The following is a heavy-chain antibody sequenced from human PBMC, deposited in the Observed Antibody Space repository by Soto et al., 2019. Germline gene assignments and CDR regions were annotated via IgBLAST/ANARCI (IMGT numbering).Heavy chain of an antibody. V-gene: IGHV1-24*01. CDR1: GYTLTELS. Sequence: ASVKVSCKVSGYTLTELSMHWVRQAPGKGLEWMGGFDPEDGETIYAQKFQGRVTMTEDTSTDTAYMELSSLRSEDTAVYYCATDPRGYSYGSPLVGGVVFVYWGQGTLVTVSS. CDR3: ATDPRGYSYGSPLVGGVVFVY. J-gene: IGHJ4*02. D-gene: IGHD5-18*01. CDR2: FDPEDGET.